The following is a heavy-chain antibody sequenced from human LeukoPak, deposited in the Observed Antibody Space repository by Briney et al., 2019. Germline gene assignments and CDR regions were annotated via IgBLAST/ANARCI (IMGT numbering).Heavy chain of an antibody. CDR3: ARHSSDHPYGDGDWFDP. CDR2: IYSSGST. J-gene: IGHJ5*02. D-gene: IGHD4-17*01. Sequence: SETLSLTCTVSGGSISSYFWTWIRQPPGKGLEWIGRIYSSGSTNYNPSLKSRVTISVDTSKNQFSLKLSSVTAADTAVYYCARHSSDHPYGDGDWFDPWGQGTLVTVSS. V-gene: IGHV4-4*08. CDR1: GGSISSYF.